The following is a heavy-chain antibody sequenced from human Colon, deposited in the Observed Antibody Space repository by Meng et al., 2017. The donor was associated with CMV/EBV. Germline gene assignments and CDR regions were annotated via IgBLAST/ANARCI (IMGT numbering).Heavy chain of an antibody. CDR3: ARDEGHFGAGDWGRPAD. J-gene: IGHJ4*02. Sequence: SVKVSCKVSGGTFSNYAISWVRQAPGQGLEWMGGIIPFLGTPNYVREFQGRVTITTDESTTTAYMELSSLRSDDTAVYYCARDEGHFGAGDWGRPADWGQGTLVTVSS. CDR2: IIPFLGTP. CDR1: GGTFSNYA. D-gene: IGHD3-3*01. V-gene: IGHV1-69*05.